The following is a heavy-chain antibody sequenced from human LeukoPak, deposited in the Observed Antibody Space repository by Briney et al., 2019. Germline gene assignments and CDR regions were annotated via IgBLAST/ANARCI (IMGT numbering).Heavy chain of an antibody. V-gene: IGHV3-20*04. CDR3: ASERPSSSWYDY. CDR1: GFTFDDYA. D-gene: IGHD6-13*01. CDR2: INWNGVGT. Sequence: GRSLRLSCAASGFTFDDYAMHWVRQAPGKGLEWVSGINWNGVGTSYIDSVKGRFTISRDSAKNSLFLQMNSLRAEDTAVYYCASERPSSSWYDYWGQGTLVTVSS. J-gene: IGHJ4*02.